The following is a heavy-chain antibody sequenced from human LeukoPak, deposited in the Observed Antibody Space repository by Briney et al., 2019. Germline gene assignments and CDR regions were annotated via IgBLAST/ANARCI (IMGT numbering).Heavy chain of an antibody. D-gene: IGHD3-10*01. V-gene: IGHV4-31*03. CDR2: IYYSGST. J-gene: IGHJ4*02. CDR1: GGSISSGGYY. Sequence: SETLSPTCTVSGGSISSGGYYWSWIRQHPGKGLEWIGYIYYSGSTYYNPSLKSRVTISVDTSKNQFSLKLSSVTAADTAVYYCARVGRITMVRGVIEQFDYWGQGTLVTVSS. CDR3: ARVGRITMVRGVIEQFDY.